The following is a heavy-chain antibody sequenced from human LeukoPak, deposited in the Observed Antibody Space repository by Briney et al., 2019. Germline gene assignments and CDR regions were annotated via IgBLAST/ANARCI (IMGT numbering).Heavy chain of an antibody. V-gene: IGHV3-23*01. J-gene: IGHJ6*03. CDR1: GFTFSSYA. D-gene: IGHD6-13*01. CDR2: ISGSGGST. CDR3: AKEKIAAADDYYYYMDV. Sequence: GGSLRLSCAASGFTFSSYAMSRVRQAPGKGLEWVSAISGSGGSTYYADSVKGRFTISRDNSKNTLYLQMNSLRAEDTAVYYCAKEKIAAADDYYYYMDVWGKGTTVTVSS.